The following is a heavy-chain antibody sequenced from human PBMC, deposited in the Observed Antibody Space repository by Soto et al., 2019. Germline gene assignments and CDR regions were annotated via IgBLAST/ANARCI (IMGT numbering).Heavy chain of an antibody. J-gene: IGHJ5*02. D-gene: IGHD3-10*01. Sequence: GASVKVSCKASGGTFSSYDISWVRQAPGQGLEWMGGIIPIFGTANYAQKFQGRVTITADESTSTAYMELSSLRSEDTAVYYCARNLAQGSGSYLVDPWGQGTLVTVSS. V-gene: IGHV1-69*13. CDR3: ARNLAQGSGSYLVDP. CDR1: GGTFSSYD. CDR2: IIPIFGTA.